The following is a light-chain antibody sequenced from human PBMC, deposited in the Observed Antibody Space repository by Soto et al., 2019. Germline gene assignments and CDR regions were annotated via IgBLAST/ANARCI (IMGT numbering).Light chain of an antibody. Sequence: DIVLTQSPGTLSLSPGERATLSCRASQTVSRSSLAWYQQKPGQAPRLLMFGASTRAAGSPDRFSGSGSGTDFTLTISRLEPEDFAVYYCQQYGSSPRTFGQGTKVDIK. V-gene: IGKV3-20*01. CDR3: QQYGSSPRT. CDR2: GAS. CDR1: QTVSRSS. J-gene: IGKJ1*01.